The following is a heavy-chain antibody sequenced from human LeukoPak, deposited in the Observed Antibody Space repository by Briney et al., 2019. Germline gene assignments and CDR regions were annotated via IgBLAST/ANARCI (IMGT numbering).Heavy chain of an antibody. D-gene: IGHD1-26*01. J-gene: IGHJ4*02. CDR3: ARKYSGTNPFDY. Sequence: GGSLRLSCAASGFTFNNYAMSWVRQAPGKGLEWVSIINSSGGSTYYADSVKGRFTISRDLSKNTLYLQMDSLRAEDTALYYCARKYSGTNPFDYWGQGPLVTVSS. CDR1: GFTFNNYA. V-gene: IGHV3-23*01. CDR2: INSSGGST.